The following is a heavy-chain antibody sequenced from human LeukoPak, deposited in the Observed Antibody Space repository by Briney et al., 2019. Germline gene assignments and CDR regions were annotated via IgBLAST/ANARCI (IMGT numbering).Heavy chain of an antibody. J-gene: IGHJ4*02. Sequence: SETLSLTCAVYGGSFSGYYWSWIRQPPGKGLEWIGEINHSGSTNYNPSLKSRVTISVDTSKNQFSLKLSSVTAADAAVYYCAGGSDLSTIFGVVIPYYFDYWGQGTLVTVSS. V-gene: IGHV4-34*01. CDR2: INHSGST. CDR1: GGSFSGYY. D-gene: IGHD3-3*01. CDR3: AGGSDLSTIFGVVIPYYFDY.